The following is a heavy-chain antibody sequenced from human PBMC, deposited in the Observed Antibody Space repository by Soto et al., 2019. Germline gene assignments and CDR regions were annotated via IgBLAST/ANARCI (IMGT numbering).Heavy chain of an antibody. CDR3: ASTIFGIYYYGMDV. CDR1: GGTLSSYA. CDR2: IIPIFGTA. D-gene: IGHD3-3*01. V-gene: IGHV1-69*13. Sequence: GASVKVSCKASGGTLSSYAISWVRQAPGQGLEWMGGIIPIFGTANYAQKFQGRVTITADESTSTAYMELSSLRSEDTAVYYCASTIFGIYYYGMDVWGQGTTVTVSS. J-gene: IGHJ6*02.